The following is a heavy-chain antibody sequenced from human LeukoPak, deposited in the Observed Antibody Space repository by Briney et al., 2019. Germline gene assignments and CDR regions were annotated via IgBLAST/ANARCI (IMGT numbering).Heavy chain of an antibody. CDR3: AKEATASPYFHWFDN. CDR2: ISSGDRT. V-gene: IGHV3-23*01. Sequence: GGSLRLSCAASGFTFSSYAMNWVRQAPGKGLEWVAGISSGDRTFHAESVKGRFTISRDKSKDTLYLQMNSLKAEDTAVYYCAKEATASPYFHWFDNWGQGTQVIVSS. J-gene: IGHJ4*02. CDR1: GFTFSSYA. D-gene: IGHD3-9*01.